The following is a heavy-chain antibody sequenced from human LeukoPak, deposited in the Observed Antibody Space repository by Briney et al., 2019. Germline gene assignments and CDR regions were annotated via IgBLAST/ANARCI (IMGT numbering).Heavy chain of an antibody. D-gene: IGHD6-13*01. Sequence: SETLSLTCTVSGGSISSYYWSWIRQPPGKGLEWIGEIYHSGSTNYYPSLKSRVTISVDKSKNQFSLKLSSVTAADTAVYYCARYSSSWYDGMDVWGQGTTDTVSS. CDR2: IYHSGST. CDR3: ARYSSSWYDGMDV. CDR1: GGSISSYY. V-gene: IGHV4-59*12. J-gene: IGHJ6*02.